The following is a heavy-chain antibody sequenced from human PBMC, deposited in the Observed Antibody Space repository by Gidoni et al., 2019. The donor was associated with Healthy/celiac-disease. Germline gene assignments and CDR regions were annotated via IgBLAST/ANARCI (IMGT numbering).Heavy chain of an antibody. V-gene: IGHV4-59*08. CDR1: GGSISSSY. J-gene: IGHJ4*02. CDR2: IYYSGST. D-gene: IGHD3-22*01. Sequence: QVQLQESGPGLVKTSETLSLTCTVSGGSISSSYWSWIRQPPGKGLEWIGYIYYSGSTNYNPSLKSRVTISVDTSKNQFSLKLSSVTAADTAVYYCARHAYYDSSGPRAYFYDYWGQGTLVTVSS. CDR3: ARHAYYDSSGPRAYFYDY.